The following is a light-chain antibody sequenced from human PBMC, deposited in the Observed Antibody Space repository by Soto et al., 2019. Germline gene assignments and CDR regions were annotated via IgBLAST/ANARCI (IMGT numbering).Light chain of an antibody. Sequence: QSVLTQPASVSGSPGQSITISCTGTSSDVGCYNYVSWYQQHPGKAPKLMIYEVSNRPSGVSNRISGSKSDNTVSLTISGLQAEHEADYYCSSYTSSSTLVFGTGTKLTV. CDR2: EVS. J-gene: IGLJ1*01. CDR1: SSDVGCYNY. V-gene: IGLV2-14*01. CDR3: SSYTSSSTLV.